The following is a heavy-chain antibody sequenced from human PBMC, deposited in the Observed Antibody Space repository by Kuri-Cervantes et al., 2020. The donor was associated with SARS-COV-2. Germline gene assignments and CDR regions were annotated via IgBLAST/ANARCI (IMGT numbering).Heavy chain of an antibody. D-gene: IGHD5-12*01. V-gene: IGHV4-34*01. CDR3: ARGTEGYASSWYFDL. CDR2: INHSGST. J-gene: IGHJ2*01. Sequence: SETLSLTCAVYGGSFSGYYWSWIRQPPGKGLEWIGEINHSGSTNYNPSLKSRVTISVDTSKNQFSLKLSSVTAADTAVYYCARGTEGYASSWYFDLWGRGTLVTVSS. CDR1: GGSFSGYY.